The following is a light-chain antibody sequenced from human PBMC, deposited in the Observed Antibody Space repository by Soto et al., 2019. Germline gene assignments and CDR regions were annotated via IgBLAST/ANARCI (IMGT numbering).Light chain of an antibody. J-gene: IGKJ1*01. CDR1: QSIATSQ. CDR3: QVYGISPKT. V-gene: IGKV3-20*01. CDR2: GAS. Sequence: EIVVTQSPGTLSLSSGERATLFCRASQSIATSQLAWYQQKPGQAPRLLIGASTRATGIPDRFSDSGSGTDFTLTISRLEPEDFAVYYCQVYGISPKTFGQGTKVDI.